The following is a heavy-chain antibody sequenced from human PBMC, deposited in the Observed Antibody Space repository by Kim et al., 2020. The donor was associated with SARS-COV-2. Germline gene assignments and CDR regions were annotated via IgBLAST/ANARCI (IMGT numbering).Heavy chain of an antibody. Sequence: QEFQGGVTITAEEATSTAYMELSSLRSEDTAVYYCARDRRRDGYNWAFDIWGQGTMVTVSS. J-gene: IGHJ3*02. CDR3: ARDRRRDGYNWAFDI. D-gene: IGHD5-12*01. V-gene: IGHV1-69*01.